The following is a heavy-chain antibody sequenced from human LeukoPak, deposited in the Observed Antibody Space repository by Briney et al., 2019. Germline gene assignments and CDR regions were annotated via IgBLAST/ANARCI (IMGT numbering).Heavy chain of an antibody. CDR2: ISSSGSTI. D-gene: IGHD2-15*01. CDR1: GFTFSSYE. CDR3: ARVAVGTSADY. V-gene: IGHV3-48*03. J-gene: IGHJ4*02. Sequence: QPGGSLRLSCAASGFTFSSYEMNWVRQAPGKGPEWVSYISSSGSTIYYADSVKGRFTISRDNAKNSLYLQMNSLRAEDTAVYYCARVAVGTSADYWGQGTLVTVSS.